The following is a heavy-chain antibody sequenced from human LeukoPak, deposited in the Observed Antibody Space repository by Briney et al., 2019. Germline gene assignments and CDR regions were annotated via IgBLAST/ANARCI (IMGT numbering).Heavy chain of an antibody. CDR3: ARVRYRLAETYIDY. V-gene: IGHV1-2*02. CDR2: INANSGGT. CDR1: GYTFTSYG. D-gene: IGHD3-16*01. Sequence: ASVKVSCKASGYTFTSYGISWVRQAPGQGLEWMGRINANSGGTDYAQKFQGRVTMTRDTSISTAYMELSRLRSDDTAVYYCARVRYRLAETYIDYWGQGTLVTVSS. J-gene: IGHJ4*02.